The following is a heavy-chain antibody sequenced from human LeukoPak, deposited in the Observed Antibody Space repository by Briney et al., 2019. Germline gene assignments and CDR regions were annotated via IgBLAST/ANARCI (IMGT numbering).Heavy chain of an antibody. CDR1: GFSFSNYA. J-gene: IGHJ1*01. Sequence: GGSLRPSCAASGFSFSNYAMNWVRQAPGKGLEWVSSIDGSSSHIYYADSVKGRFTISRDSTKSSLYLQMNSLRAEDMAVYYCARGYCGGDCYGDWGQGTLVTVSS. CDR2: IDGSSSHI. D-gene: IGHD2-21*02. V-gene: IGHV3-21*01. CDR3: ARGYCGGDCYGD.